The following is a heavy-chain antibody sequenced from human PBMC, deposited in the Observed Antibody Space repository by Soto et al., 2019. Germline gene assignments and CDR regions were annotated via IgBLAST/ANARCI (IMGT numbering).Heavy chain of an antibody. J-gene: IGHJ4*02. CDR3: ARYLRPEIVVVSTPPGALDH. D-gene: IGHD3-22*01. Sequence: QVQLVESGGGVVQPGRSLRLSCAASGFTFSSYGMHWVRQAPGKGLGWVAGIWYDGSNKYYADSVKGRFTISRDNSKNKLYLQMNSLRAEDTAVYYGARYLRPEIVVVSTPPGALDHWGQGTLVNVSS. V-gene: IGHV3-33*01. CDR1: GFTFSSYG. CDR2: IWYDGSNK.